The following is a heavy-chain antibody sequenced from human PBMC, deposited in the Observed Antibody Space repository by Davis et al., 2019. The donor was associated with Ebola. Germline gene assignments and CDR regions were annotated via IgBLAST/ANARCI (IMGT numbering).Heavy chain of an antibody. J-gene: IGHJ6*02. CDR1: GYTFTSYA. CDR3: ARSMIGGYSGYDYYYYYGMDV. V-gene: IGHV1-3*01. CDR2: INAGNGDT. D-gene: IGHD5-12*01. Sequence: ASVKVSCKASGYTFTSYAMHWVRQAPGQRLEWMGWINAGNGDTKSSQKFQGRVTMTRDTSTRTVYMELSSLRSEDTAVYYCARSMIGGYSGYDYYYYYGMDVWGQGTTVTVSS.